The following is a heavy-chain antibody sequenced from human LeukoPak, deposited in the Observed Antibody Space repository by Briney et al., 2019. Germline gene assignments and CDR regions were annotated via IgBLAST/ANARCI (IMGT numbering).Heavy chain of an antibody. Sequence: SETLSLTCTVSGGSISSSSYYWGWIRQPPGKGLEWIGSIYYSGSTYYNPSLKSRVTISVDTSKNQFSLKLSSVTAGDTAVYYCARRSISIFGVWGQGTLVTVSS. V-gene: IGHV4-39*01. D-gene: IGHD3-3*01. J-gene: IGHJ1*01. CDR1: GGSISSSSYY. CDR3: ARRSISIFGV. CDR2: IYYSGST.